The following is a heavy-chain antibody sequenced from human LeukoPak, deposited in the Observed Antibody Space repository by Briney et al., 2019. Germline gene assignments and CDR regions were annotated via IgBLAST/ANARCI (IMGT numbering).Heavy chain of an antibody. D-gene: IGHD2-21*02. CDR3: ARQVTGWWSY. J-gene: IGHJ4*02. CDR1: GFTYLNSY. CDR2: ISLSSRAI. Sequence: PAGGSLRLSRAASGFTYLNSYINSVRQAPGKGLEWVSSISLSSRAIYYADSVKGRFTISRDNAENSVYLQMNSLRDEDTAVYYCARQVTGWWSYCGQGTLVTVSS. V-gene: IGHV3-48*02.